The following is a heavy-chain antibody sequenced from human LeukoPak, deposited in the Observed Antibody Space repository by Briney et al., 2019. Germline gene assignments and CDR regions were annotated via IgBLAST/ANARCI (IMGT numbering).Heavy chain of an antibody. CDR3: ARAVGATDEYYFDY. D-gene: IGHD1-26*01. Sequence: QPGGSLRLSCAASGFTVSSNYMSWVRQAPGKGLEWVSVIYSGGSTYYADSVKGRFTISRDNSKNTLYLQMNSLRAEDTAVYYCARAVGATDEYYFDYWGQGTLVTVSS. CDR1: GFTVSSNY. CDR2: IYSGGST. J-gene: IGHJ4*02. V-gene: IGHV3-66*01.